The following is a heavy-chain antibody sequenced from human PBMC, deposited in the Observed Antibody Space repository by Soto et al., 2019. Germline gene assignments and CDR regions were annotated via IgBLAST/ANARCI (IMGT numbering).Heavy chain of an antibody. D-gene: IGHD6-6*01. Sequence: AGGSLRLSCAASGFAFSSYAIHWVRQAPGKGLEWVAVIWYDGGNKFYADSVKGRFTIARDNSKNTLSLQMNSLRAEDTAMYYCAKDRHSSSSGYFDNWGQGTLVTVSS. J-gene: IGHJ4*02. V-gene: IGHV3-33*06. CDR1: GFAFSSYA. CDR2: IWYDGGNK. CDR3: AKDRHSSSSGYFDN.